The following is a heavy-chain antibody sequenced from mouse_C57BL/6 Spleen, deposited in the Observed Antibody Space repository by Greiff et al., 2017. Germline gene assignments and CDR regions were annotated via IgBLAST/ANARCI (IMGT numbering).Heavy chain of an antibody. CDR1: GFSFNTYA. D-gene: IGHD1-1*01. V-gene: IGHV10-1*01. CDR2: IRSKSNNYAT. CDR3: VRQKGITTMDY. Sequence: VESGGGLVQPKGSLKLSCAASGFSFNTYAMNWVRQAPGKGLEWVARIRSKSNNYATYYADSVKDRFTISRDDSESMLYLQMNNLKAEDTAMYYCVRQKGITTMDYWGQGTTLTVSS. J-gene: IGHJ2*01.